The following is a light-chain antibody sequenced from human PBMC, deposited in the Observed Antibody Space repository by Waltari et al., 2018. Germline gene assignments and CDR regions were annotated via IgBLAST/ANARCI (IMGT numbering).Light chain of an antibody. CDR1: NIGAKR. Sequence: SYILTQPPSVSEAPGQTAKITCGGYNIGAKRVHWYHQKSGQAPVLLVYDDSDRPSGIPERFSGSNSGNTATLTISRVEAGDEADYYCHVWDSSTDTWVFGGGTKLTVL. J-gene: IGLJ3*02. V-gene: IGLV3-21*02. CDR2: DDS. CDR3: HVWDSSTDTWV.